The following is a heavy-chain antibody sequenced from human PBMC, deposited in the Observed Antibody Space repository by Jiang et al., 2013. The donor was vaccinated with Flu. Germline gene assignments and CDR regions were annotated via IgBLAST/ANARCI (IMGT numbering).Heavy chain of an antibody. CDR1: GDTVSNNNVA. CDR3: TRDWGGLDV. V-gene: IGHV6-1*01. CDR2: TYYRSKWYN. J-gene: IGHJ6*02. Sequence: LAQTLSLTCAISGDTVSNNNVAWNWLRQSPSRGLEWLGRTYYRSKWYNDYAMSVKSRITVNPDTAKNQFSLQLNSMTPEDSAVYYCTRDWGGLDVWGRGTTVTVSS. D-gene: IGHD3-16*01.